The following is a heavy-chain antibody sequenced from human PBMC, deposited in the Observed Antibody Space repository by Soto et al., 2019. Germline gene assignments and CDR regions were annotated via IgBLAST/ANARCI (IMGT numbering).Heavy chain of an antibody. D-gene: IGHD3-10*01. CDR1: GFTFSTYG. CDR3: AKVGHGSGKGVDY. V-gene: IGHV3-30*18. Sequence: QVQLVESGGGVVQPGRSLRLSCAASGFTFSTYGMHWVRQAPGKGLEWLAAISYDGSDKYYADSVKGRFTISRDNSKTTLYLQMNSLRPEDTAVYYGAKVGHGSGKGVDYWGQGTLVTVSS. J-gene: IGHJ4*02. CDR2: ISYDGSDK.